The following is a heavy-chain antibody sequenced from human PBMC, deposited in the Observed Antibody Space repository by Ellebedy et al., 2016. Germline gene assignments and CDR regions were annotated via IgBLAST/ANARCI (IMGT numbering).Heavy chain of an antibody. J-gene: IGHJ6*02. V-gene: IGHV3-74*01. CDR3: ARDDRGGSYESYYYGMDV. CDR1: GFTFSSYW. CDR2: INSDGSST. D-gene: IGHD1-26*01. Sequence: GGSLRLXCAASGFTFSSYWMHWVRQAPGKGLVWVSRINSDGSSTSYADSVKGRFTISRDNAKNTLYLQMNSLRAEDTAVYYCARDDRGGSYESYYYGMDVWGQGTTVTVSS.